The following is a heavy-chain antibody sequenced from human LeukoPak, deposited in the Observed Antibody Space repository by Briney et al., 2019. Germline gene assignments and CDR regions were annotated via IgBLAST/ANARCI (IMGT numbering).Heavy chain of an antibody. J-gene: IGHJ6*02. CDR3: AREGVDYDFWSGYYPRYGMDV. V-gene: IGHV1-69*13. CDR2: IIPIFGTA. D-gene: IGHD3-3*01. CDR1: GGTFSSYA. Sequence: SVKVSCKASGGTFSSYAISWVRQAPGQGLEWMGGIIPIFGTANYAQKFQGRVTITADESKSTAYMELSSLRSEDTAVYYCAREGVDYDFWSGYYPRYGMDVWGQGTTVTVSS.